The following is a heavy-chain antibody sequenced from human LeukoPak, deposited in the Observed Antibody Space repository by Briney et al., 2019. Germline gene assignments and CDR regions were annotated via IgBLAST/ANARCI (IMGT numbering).Heavy chain of an antibody. J-gene: IGHJ4*02. V-gene: IGHV1-24*01. CDR1: GYTLTELS. CDR2: FDPEDGET. CDR3: ATVSGNALLGEFDY. Sequence: GASVKVSCKVSGYTLTELSMHWVRQAPGKGLEWMGGFDPEDGETIYAQKFQGRVTMTEDTSTDAAYMELSSLRSEDTAVYYCATVSGNALLGEFDYWGQGTLVTVSS. D-gene: IGHD1-1*01.